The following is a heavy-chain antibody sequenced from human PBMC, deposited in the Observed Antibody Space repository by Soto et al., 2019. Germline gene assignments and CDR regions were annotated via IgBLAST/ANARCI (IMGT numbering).Heavy chain of an antibody. CDR2: IYPGDSDT. CDR1: GYSFTSYW. J-gene: IGHJ6*02. CDR3: ARAYSSSWYNYYYYGMDV. Sequence: GESLKISCKGSGYSFTSYWIGWVRQMPGKGLEWMGIIYPGDSDTRYSPSFQGQVTISADKSISTAYLQWSSLKASDTAMYYCARAYSSSWYNYYYYGMDVWGQGTSVTVSS. D-gene: IGHD6-13*01. V-gene: IGHV5-51*01.